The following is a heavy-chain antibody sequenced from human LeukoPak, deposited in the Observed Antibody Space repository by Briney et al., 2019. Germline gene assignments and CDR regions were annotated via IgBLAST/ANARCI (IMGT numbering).Heavy chain of an antibody. V-gene: IGHV4-30-4*01. CDR1: GGSISSGDYY. J-gene: IGHJ4*02. CDR2: IYYSGST. D-gene: IGHD3-22*01. CDR3: ARRRYTSGYLDY. Sequence: SQTLSLTCTVSGGSISSGDYYWSWLRQPPGKGLEWIGYIYYSGSTYYNPSLKSRVTISVDTSKNQFSLKLTPVTAADTAVYYCARRRYTSGYLDYWGQGTLVTVSS.